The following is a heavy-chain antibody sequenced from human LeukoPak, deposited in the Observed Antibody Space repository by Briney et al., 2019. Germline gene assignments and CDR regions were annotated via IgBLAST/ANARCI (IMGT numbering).Heavy chain of an antibody. CDR1: GGSISSGGYY. CDR3: ARGTYCSSTSCYTGGYYYYGMDV. CDR2: IYYSGST. J-gene: IGHJ6*02. D-gene: IGHD2-2*02. Sequence: SETLSLTCTVSGGSISSGGYYWSWIRQHPGKGLEWIGYIYYSGSTYYNPSLKSRVTISVDTSKNQFSLKLSSVTAADTAVYYCARGTYCSSTSCYTGGYYYYGMDVWGQGTTVTVSS. V-gene: IGHV4-31*03.